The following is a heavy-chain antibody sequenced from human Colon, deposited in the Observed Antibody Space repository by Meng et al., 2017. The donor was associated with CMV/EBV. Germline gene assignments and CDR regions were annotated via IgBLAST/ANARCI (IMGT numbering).Heavy chain of an antibody. Sequence: GGSLRLSCAASGFTFSTYDIHWVRQAPGKGLEGVAFIPYDGSYKYYADSVKGRFTISRDNSKNTLYLKMNSLRTEDTAVYYCAKHHRGYTDIDYWGQGTLVTVSS. CDR2: IPYDGSYK. CDR3: AKHHRGYTDIDY. J-gene: IGHJ4*02. D-gene: IGHD5-12*01. V-gene: IGHV3-30*02. CDR1: GFTFSTYD.